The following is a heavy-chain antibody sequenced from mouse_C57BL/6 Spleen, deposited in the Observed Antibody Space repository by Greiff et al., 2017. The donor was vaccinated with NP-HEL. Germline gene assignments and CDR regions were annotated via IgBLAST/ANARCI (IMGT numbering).Heavy chain of an antibody. CDR1: GFTFSSYT. CDR2: ISGGGGNT. D-gene: IGHD1-1*01. Sequence: EVQGVESGGGLVKPGGSLKLSCAASGFTFSSYTMSWVRQTPEKRLEWVATISGGGGNTYYPDSVKGRFTISRDNAKNTLYLQMSSLRSEDTALYYCARHPDGDWYFDVWGTGTTVTVSS. CDR3: ARHPDGDWYFDV. J-gene: IGHJ1*03. V-gene: IGHV5-9*01.